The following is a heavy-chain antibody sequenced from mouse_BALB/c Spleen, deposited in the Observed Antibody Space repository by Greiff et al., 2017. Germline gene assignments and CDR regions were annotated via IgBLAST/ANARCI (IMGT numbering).Heavy chain of an antibody. V-gene: IGHV1-4*02. D-gene: IGHD2-1*01. CDR3: ARCGNYAPYAMDY. CDR1: GYTFTSYT. Sequence: VQLQQSAAELARPGASVKMSCKASGYTFTSYTMHWVKQRPGQGLEWIGYINPSSGYTEYNQKFKDKTTLTADKSSSTAYMQLSSLTSEDSAVYYCARCGNYAPYAMDYWGQGTSVTVSS. CDR2: INPSSGYT. J-gene: IGHJ4*01.